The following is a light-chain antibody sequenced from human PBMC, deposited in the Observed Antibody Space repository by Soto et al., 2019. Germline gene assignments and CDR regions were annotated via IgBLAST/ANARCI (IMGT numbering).Light chain of an antibody. CDR2: VAS. V-gene: IGKV3-15*01. CDR3: QQYKDWPPR. Sequence: EMVMTQSPATLSVSPGERATLSCRASQSVSSYLAWYQQKPGQPPRLLIYVASTRAAGIPARFSGSGSGTGFTLTISSLQSEDFAVYYCQQYKDWPPRFVQGTKVEIK. CDR1: QSVSSY. J-gene: IGKJ1*01.